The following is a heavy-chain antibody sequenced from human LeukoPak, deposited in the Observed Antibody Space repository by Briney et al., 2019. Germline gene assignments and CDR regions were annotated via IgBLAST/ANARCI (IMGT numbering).Heavy chain of an antibody. CDR1: GGSFSGYY. D-gene: IGHD6-6*01. V-gene: IGHV4-34*01. J-gene: IGHJ4*02. CDR2: INHSGST. Sequence: PSETLSLTCAVYGGSFSGYYWSWIRQPPGKGLEWIGEINHSGSTNYNPSLKSRVTISVDTSKNQFSLKLSSVTAADTAVYYCARDRLRGSSSALGYWGQGTLVTVSS. CDR3: ARDRLRGSSSALGY.